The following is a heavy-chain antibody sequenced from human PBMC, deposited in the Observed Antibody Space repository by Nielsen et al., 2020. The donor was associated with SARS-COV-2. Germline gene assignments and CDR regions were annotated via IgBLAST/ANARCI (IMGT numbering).Heavy chain of an antibody. CDR1: GYTFTTYW. J-gene: IGHJ6*02. V-gene: IGHV5-51*01. CDR2: IYPGDSDT. Sequence: KVSCKASGYTFTTYWIGWVRQMPGKGLEWMGIIYPGDSDTRYSPSFRGQVTISAGTSISTAYLQWSSLQASDTAMYYCARRGSSWSGMDVWGQGTTVTVSS. CDR3: ARRGSSWSGMDV. D-gene: IGHD6-13*01.